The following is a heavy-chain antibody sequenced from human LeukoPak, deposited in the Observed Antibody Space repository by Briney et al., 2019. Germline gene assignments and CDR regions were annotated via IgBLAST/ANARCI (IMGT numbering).Heavy chain of an antibody. CDR1: GYPFSAHF. Sequence: ASVRVSCKASGYPFSAHFLNWVRQAPGQGLEWMGNIDTTTGNPRYAQDFTGRFVFSLDTSVSTAYLQITSIKADDTAAYYCVRGTPTPGMDYWGQGTKVTVSS. J-gene: IGHJ4*02. CDR2: IDTTTGNP. CDR3: VRGTPTPGMDY. V-gene: IGHV7-4-1*02. D-gene: IGHD3-10*01.